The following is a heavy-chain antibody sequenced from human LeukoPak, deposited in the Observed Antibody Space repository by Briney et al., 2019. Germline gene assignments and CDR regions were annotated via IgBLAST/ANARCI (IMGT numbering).Heavy chain of an antibody. D-gene: IGHD3-16*02. Sequence: SVKVSRKASGGTFSSYAISWVRQAPGQGLEWMGGIIPIFGTANYAQKFQGRVTITADESTSTACMELSSLRSEDTAVYYCARDRKDYVWGSYRDFDYWGQGTLVTVSS. CDR3: ARDRKDYVWGSYRDFDY. CDR2: IIPIFGTA. CDR1: GGTFSSYA. J-gene: IGHJ4*02. V-gene: IGHV1-69*13.